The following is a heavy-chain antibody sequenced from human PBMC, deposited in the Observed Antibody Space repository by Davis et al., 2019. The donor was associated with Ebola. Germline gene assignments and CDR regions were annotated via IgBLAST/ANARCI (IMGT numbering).Heavy chain of an antibody. J-gene: IGHJ4*02. CDR3: ARGGGDYGYYFDS. Sequence: PSETLSLTCSVSGASLSSGSYYWSWIRQPPGKGLEWIGYIYSSGSTNYNPSLKSRVTISEDTSKNQFSLRLTSVTAADTAVYYCARGGGDYGYYFDSWGQGTLVTVSS. V-gene: IGHV4-61*01. CDR1: GASLSSGSYY. D-gene: IGHD4-17*01. CDR2: IYSSGST.